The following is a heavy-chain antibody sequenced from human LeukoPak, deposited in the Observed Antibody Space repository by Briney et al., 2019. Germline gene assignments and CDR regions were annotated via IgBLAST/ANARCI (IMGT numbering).Heavy chain of an antibody. J-gene: IGHJ4*02. CDR1: GITFNRSW. D-gene: IGHD1-1*01. Sequence: GGSLRLSCAASGITFNRSWMNWVRQAPGKGLEWVANMDPSGSQKRYVDSVKGRFTISKDNPGTSLYLDMYSLRAEDTGIYYCAIWTSGNFWGQGALVIVSS. V-gene: IGHV3-7*03. CDR2: MDPSGSQK. CDR3: AIWTSGNF.